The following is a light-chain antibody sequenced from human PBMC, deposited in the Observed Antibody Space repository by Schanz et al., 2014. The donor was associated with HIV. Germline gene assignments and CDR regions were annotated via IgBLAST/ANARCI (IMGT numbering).Light chain of an antibody. V-gene: IGLV2-14*01. CDR3: IAYTSGTGL. CDR2: DVS. J-gene: IGLJ2*01. CDR1: SSDVGGYNY. Sequence: QSALTQPPSASGSPGQSVTISCTGTSSDVGGYNYVSWYQQHPGKAPKIMIYDVSNRPSGVSNRFSGSKSDNTASLTISGLQPEDEADYYCIAYTSGTGLFGGGTKVTVL.